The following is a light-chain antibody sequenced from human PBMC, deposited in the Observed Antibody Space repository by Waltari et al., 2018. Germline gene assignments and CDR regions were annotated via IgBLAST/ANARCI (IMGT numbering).Light chain of an antibody. Sequence: QSVLTQSPSASGTPGQRATISCSGSDSNIGGNFVHWYQQFPGTAPKLLIHRDNQRPSGVPDRFSDSKSGTSASLAISGLQSEDEALYFCAVWDDSLNGWVFGGGTKVTVL. J-gene: IGLJ3*02. CDR1: DSNIGGNF. CDR2: RDN. V-gene: IGLV1-44*01. CDR3: AVWDDSLNGWV.